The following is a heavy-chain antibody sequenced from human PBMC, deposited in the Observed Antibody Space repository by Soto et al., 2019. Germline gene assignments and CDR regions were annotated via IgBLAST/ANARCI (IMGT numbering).Heavy chain of an antibody. CDR2: ISAYNGNT. CDR1: GYTFNSQG. J-gene: IGHJ5*02. Sequence: QGQLVQSGAELKKPGASVKVSCKASGYTFNSQGISWVRQAPGQGLEWIGRISAYNGNTNYAQKFRGRVTMTTDTSTSTAYMELRSLRSDDTAVYYCARGRGMYNSGRSELDLWGQGTLVTVSS. CDR3: ARGRGMYNSGRSELDL. D-gene: IGHD6-19*01. V-gene: IGHV1-18*01.